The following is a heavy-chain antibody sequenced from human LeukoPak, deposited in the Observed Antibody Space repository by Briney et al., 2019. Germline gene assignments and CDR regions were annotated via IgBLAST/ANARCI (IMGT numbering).Heavy chain of an antibody. CDR3: ARWTGEFDY. CDR2: ISYDGSNK. V-gene: IGHV3-30-3*01. Sequence: PGGSLRLSCAASGFTFSSYAMHWVRQAPGKGLEWVAVISYDGSNKYYADSVKGRFTISRDNSKNTLYLQMNSLRAEDTAVYYCARWTGEFDYWGQGTLVTVSS. CDR1: GFTFSSYA. D-gene: IGHD3/OR15-3a*01. J-gene: IGHJ4*02.